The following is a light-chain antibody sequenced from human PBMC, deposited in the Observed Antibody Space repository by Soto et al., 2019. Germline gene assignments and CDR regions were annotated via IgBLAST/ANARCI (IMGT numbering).Light chain of an antibody. CDR1: QSVSSN. CDR2: GAS. V-gene: IGKV3-15*01. J-gene: IGKJ1*01. CDR3: QQYNNWRT. Sequence: EIVMTQSPATLSVSPGERATLSCRASQSVSSNLAWYQQKPGQAPRLLIYGASTRATGIPARFSGSGSGTEFTLNISSLQSEDFAGYYCQQYNNWRTFGQGTKVEIQ.